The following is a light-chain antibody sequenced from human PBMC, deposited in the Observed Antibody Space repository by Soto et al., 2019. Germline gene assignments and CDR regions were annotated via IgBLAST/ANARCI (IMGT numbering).Light chain of an antibody. V-gene: IGLV2-14*01. CDR3: CSYLTSNTFV. Sequence: QSDLTQPASVSGSLGQSITISCSGTSSDVGAYNYVSWYQQYPGKAPKLMIYHVTDRPSGLSSRFSGSKSGNTASLTISGLQAEDEADYYCCSYLTSNTFVFGAGTKVTVL. CDR1: SSDVGAYNY. CDR2: HVT. J-gene: IGLJ1*01.